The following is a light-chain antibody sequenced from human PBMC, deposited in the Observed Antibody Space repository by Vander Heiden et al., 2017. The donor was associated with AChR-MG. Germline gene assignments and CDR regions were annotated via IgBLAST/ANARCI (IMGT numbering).Light chain of an antibody. J-gene: IGKJ2*01. CDR1: QSIASY. V-gene: IGKV1-39*01. CDR3: QQSYSITPYT. Sequence: DIQMTQSPSSLSASVGDRVTISCRASQSIASYLNWYRKRPGKAPKLLIYAASSLQSGVPSRFSGSGCGTDFTLTISSRQPEDFAAYYCQQSYSITPYTFGQGTKLEIK. CDR2: AAS.